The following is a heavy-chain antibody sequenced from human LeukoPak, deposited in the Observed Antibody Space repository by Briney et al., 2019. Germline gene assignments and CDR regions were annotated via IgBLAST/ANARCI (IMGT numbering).Heavy chain of an antibody. CDR3: ARDIHYYDSSGLDY. V-gene: IGHV3-66*01. Sequence: SGGSLRLSCAASGFTVSSNYMSWVRQAPGKGLEWVSVIYSGGSTYYADSVKGRFTISRDNSKNTLYLQMNSLRAEDTAVYYCARDIHYYDSSGLDYWGQGTLVTVSS. CDR1: GFTVSSNY. J-gene: IGHJ4*02. CDR2: IYSGGST. D-gene: IGHD3-22*01.